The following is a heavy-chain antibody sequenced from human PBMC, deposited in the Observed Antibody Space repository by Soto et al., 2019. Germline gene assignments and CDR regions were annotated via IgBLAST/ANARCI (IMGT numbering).Heavy chain of an antibody. J-gene: IGHJ6*02. CDR1: GFAFSVYA. V-gene: IGHV3-30-3*01. CDR2: ISYDGSNK. Sequence: LRLSCAASGFAFSVYAMHWVRQAPGKGLEWVAVISYDGSNKYYADSVKGRFTISRDNSKNTLYLQMNSLRAEDTAVYYCARDGEGSAAAGPYGMDVWGQGTTVTVSS. D-gene: IGHD6-13*01. CDR3: ARDGEGSAAAGPYGMDV.